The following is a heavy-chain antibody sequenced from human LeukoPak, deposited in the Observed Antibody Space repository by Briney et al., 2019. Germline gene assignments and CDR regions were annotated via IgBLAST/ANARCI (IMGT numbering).Heavy chain of an antibody. J-gene: IGHJ4*02. CDR2: ISGSGGSGSGGSS. D-gene: IGHD3-22*01. V-gene: IGHV3-23*01. CDR1: GFTFSNYA. Sequence: GGSVTLSCAASGFTFSNYAMSRVRQAPGKGLEWVSAISGSGGSGSGGSSYYANSMRGQFTISRDNYKNTLYLQMNSLRAEDTAVYYCAKECDSSGYCFFDYWGQGTLVTVSS. CDR3: AKECDSSGYCFFDY.